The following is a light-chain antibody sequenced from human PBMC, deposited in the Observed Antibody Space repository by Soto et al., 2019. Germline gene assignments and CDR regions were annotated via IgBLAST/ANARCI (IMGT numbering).Light chain of an antibody. V-gene: IGKV3-11*01. Sequence: IVLTQSPATLSLSPGERATLSCGASQSVGNYIAWYQQKPGLAPRLVIFDSSTRATGIPARFSGSGSVTDFTLTISSLEPEDFAVYYCQQRSNWATFGPGTKVDIK. CDR1: QSVGNY. CDR2: DSS. CDR3: QQRSNWAT. J-gene: IGKJ3*01.